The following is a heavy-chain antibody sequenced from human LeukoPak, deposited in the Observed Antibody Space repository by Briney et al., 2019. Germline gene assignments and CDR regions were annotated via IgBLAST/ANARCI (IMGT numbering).Heavy chain of an antibody. CDR1: GFTVTTNY. D-gene: IGHD1-26*01. Sequence: GGSLRLSCAASGFTVTTNYMSWVRQAPGKGLEWVSVIYRDDSSYYADSVKGRFTISRDNAKNSLYLQMNSLRDEDTAVYYCARDPYSGSYGDYYYYYMDAWGKGTTVTISS. CDR3: ARDPYSGSYGDYYYYYMDA. CDR2: IYRDDSS. V-gene: IGHV3-53*01. J-gene: IGHJ6*03.